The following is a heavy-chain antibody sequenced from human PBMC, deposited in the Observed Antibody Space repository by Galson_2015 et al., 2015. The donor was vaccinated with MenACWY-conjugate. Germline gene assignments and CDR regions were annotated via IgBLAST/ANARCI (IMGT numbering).Heavy chain of an antibody. CDR3: ASARGYSYGEGWYFDY. Sequence: SLRLSCAASGLTFRSYGMQWVRQAPGKGLAWVAIISYDGSNKYHADSVKGRFTISRDNSKNTLYLQMNSLRAEDTAVYYCASARGYSYGEGWYFDYWGQGTLVTVSS. V-gene: IGHV3-33*01. J-gene: IGHJ4*02. D-gene: IGHD5-18*01. CDR2: ISYDGSNK. CDR1: GLTFRSYG.